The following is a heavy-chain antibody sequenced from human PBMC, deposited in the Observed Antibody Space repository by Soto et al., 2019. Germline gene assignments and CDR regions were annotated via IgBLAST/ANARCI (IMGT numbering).Heavy chain of an antibody. D-gene: IGHD5-12*01. Sequence: QMQLVQSGAEVKKPGASVKVSCKASGYTFTSYYMYWVRQAPGQGLEWMGIINPSGGSTSYAQKFQGRVTMTRDTSTSTVYMELSSLRSEDTAVYYCARVEMATIKGNAFDIWGQGTMVTVSS. V-gene: IGHV1-46*01. J-gene: IGHJ3*02. CDR2: INPSGGST. CDR1: GYTFTSYY. CDR3: ARVEMATIKGNAFDI.